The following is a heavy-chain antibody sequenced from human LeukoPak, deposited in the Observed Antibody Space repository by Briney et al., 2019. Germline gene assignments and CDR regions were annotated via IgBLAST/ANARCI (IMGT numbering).Heavy chain of an antibody. D-gene: IGHD5-18*01. Sequence: SVKVSCKVSGGTFSSYAISWVRQAPGHGLEWMGRIIPIFGTANYAQKFQGRVTITTDESTSTAYMELSSLRSEDTAVYYCARDEYSYGLGDAFDIWGQGTMVTVSS. V-gene: IGHV1-69*05. J-gene: IGHJ3*02. CDR1: GGTFSSYA. CDR2: IIPIFGTA. CDR3: ARDEYSYGLGDAFDI.